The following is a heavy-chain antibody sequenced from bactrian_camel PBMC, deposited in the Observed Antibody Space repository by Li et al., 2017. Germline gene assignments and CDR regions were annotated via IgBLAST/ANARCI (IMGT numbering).Heavy chain of an antibody. J-gene: IGHJ4*01. CDR3: SKCLSGCPAY. CDR1: GFTFSKYY. CDR2: IANDGTST. D-gene: IGHD1*01. Sequence: HVQLVESGGGLVQPGGSLTLSCAASGFTFSKYYMTWVRQAPGKGLEWVSTIANDGTSTYSADAVKVRFAISRDNAKNTLYLQLSSLKAEDTALYYCSKCLSGCPAYWGRGTQVTVS. V-gene: IGHV3-2*01.